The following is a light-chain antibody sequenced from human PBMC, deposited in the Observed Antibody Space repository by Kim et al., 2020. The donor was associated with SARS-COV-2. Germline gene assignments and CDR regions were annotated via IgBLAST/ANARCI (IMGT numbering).Light chain of an antibody. Sequence: SVGDRVTITCQASQDISNYLNWYQQKPGKAPKLLIYDASNLETGVPSRFSGSGSGTDFTFTISSLQPEDIATYNCQQYDNLPPMTFGGGTKVDIK. CDR3: QQYDNLPPMT. J-gene: IGKJ4*01. V-gene: IGKV1-33*01. CDR1: QDISNY. CDR2: DAS.